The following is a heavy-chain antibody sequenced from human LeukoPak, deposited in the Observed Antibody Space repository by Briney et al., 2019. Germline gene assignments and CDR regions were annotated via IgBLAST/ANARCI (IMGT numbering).Heavy chain of an antibody. CDR1: GFTFSSYG. Sequence: GGSLRPSRAASGFTFSSYGMLWVRQSAGQGLEGVAVIWYDGSNKYYADSVKGRFTISRDNSKNTLYLQMNSLRAEDTAVYYCAKVSVTRSYMDVWGKGTTVTVSS. CDR3: AKVSVTRSYMDV. V-gene: IGHV3-33*06. J-gene: IGHJ6*03. CDR2: IWYDGSNK. D-gene: IGHD4-11*01.